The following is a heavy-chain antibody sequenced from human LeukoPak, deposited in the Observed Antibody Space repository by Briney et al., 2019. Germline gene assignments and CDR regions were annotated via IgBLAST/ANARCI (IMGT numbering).Heavy chain of an antibody. J-gene: IGHJ3*02. CDR2: IYPDDSEA. Sequence: GESLKISCRGSGDSSTKYWIAWVRQKPGKGLEWMGIIYPDDSEAHYSPSFQGQVTISADRSISTAYLQWTSLTASDTAMYYCARPDDYGGKPAAFDIWGQGTMVTVSS. D-gene: IGHD4-23*01. CDR3: ARPDDYGGKPAAFDI. V-gene: IGHV5-51*01. CDR1: GDSSTKYW.